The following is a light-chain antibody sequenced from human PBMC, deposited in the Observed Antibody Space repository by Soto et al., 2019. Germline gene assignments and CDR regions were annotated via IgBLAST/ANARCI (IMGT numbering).Light chain of an antibody. CDR1: NIGSKS. CDR2: NDS. CDR3: QVCDSSSDHYV. V-gene: IGLV3-21*02. Sequence: SELTQPPSVSVAPGQTARITCGGNNIGSKSVHWYQQKPGQAPVLVVYNDSDRPSGIPQRFSGTNSGNTATLTIRRVEAGDEADYYCQVCDSSSDHYVFGTGTKATVL. J-gene: IGLJ1*01.